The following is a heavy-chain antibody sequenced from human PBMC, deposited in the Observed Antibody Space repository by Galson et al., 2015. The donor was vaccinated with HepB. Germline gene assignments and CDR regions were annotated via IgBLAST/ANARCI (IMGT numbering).Heavy chain of an antibody. Sequence: SLRLSCAASGFAFDSHAMSWVRQAPGRGLEWISGISGNGDSTFYADSVKGRFTVSRDNSNNMLYLQMNSLRAEDAGLYFSAKGYGLFDSWAQGILVTVSS. CDR1: GFAFDSHA. CDR2: ISGNGDST. D-gene: IGHD5-18*01. CDR3: AKGYGLFDS. J-gene: IGHJ5*01. V-gene: IGHV3-23*01.